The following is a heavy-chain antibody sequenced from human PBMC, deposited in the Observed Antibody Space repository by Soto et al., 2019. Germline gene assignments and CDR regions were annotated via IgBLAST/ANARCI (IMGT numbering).Heavy chain of an antibody. CDR1: GGSISNYY. J-gene: IGHJ4*02. Sequence: SETLSLTCTVSGGSISNYYWSWIRQPPGKGLEWIAYIYYIGSTNYNPSLKSRVTISVDTSKNHFSLNLSSVTAADTAVYYCARSYYDSSSYYYSPAGFYGYWGQGTLVTVSS. V-gene: IGHV4-59*08. CDR3: ARSYYDSSSYYYSPAGFYGY. CDR2: IYYIGST. D-gene: IGHD3-22*01.